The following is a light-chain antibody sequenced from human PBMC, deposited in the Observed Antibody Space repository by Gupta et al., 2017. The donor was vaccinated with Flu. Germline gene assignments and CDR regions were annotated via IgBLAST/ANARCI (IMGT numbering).Light chain of an antibody. J-gene: IGLJ2*01. CDR1: NSGWKS. V-gene: IGLV3-21*02. Sequence: SSLLTQTPSVSGAPGQTATMICGGENSGWKSVHWYQQTPGQAPVLLVFDSSDRLSGIPARFSAANSAAAATLTTTLVEAGEEADYYCQVWDRDTEHQVFGGGTKLTVL. CDR3: QVWDRDTEHQV. CDR2: DSS.